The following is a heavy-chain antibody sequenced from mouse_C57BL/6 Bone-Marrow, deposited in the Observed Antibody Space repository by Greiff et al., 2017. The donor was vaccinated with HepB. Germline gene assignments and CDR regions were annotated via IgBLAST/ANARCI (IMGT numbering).Heavy chain of an antibody. CDR3: ARSRDYYGSSSLYY. J-gene: IGHJ2*01. CDR2: IDPSDSET. V-gene: IGHV1-52*01. D-gene: IGHD1-1*01. Sequence: QVQLQQPGAELVRPGSSVKLSCKASGYTFTSSWMHWVKQRPIQGLEWIGNIDPSDSETHYNQKFKDKATLTVDKSSSTAYMQLSSLTSEDSAVYYCARSRDYYGSSSLYYWGKGPTLTVSS. CDR1: GYTFTSSW.